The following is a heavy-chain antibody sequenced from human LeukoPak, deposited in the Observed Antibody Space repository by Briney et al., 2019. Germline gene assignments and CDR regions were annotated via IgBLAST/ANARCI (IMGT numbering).Heavy chain of an antibody. V-gene: IGHV1-46*01. CDR3: ARRVVVPSASYYLDS. D-gene: IGHD3-22*01. J-gene: IGHJ4*02. Sequence: ASVKVSCKTSGCTFINNYIYWVRQAPGQGLEWMGMINPSGGSTAYGQKFQGRLTVTRDTSTTTVDMELNSLTTEDTALYFCARRVVVPSASYYLDSWGQGTLVTVSS. CDR1: GCTFINNY. CDR2: INPSGGST.